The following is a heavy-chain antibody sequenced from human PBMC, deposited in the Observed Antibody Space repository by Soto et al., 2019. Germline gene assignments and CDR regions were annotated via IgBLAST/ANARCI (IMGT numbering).Heavy chain of an antibody. CDR1: GYTLTELS. J-gene: IGHJ4*02. Sequence: ASVKVSCKASGYTLTELSMHWVRQAPGKGLEWMGGFDPEDGETIYAQKFQGRVTMTEDTSTDTAYMELSSLRSEDTAVYYCATEGPHCSSTSCYAVDYSGQGTLVTVSS. D-gene: IGHD2-2*01. CDR3: ATEGPHCSSTSCYAVDY. CDR2: FDPEDGET. V-gene: IGHV1-24*01.